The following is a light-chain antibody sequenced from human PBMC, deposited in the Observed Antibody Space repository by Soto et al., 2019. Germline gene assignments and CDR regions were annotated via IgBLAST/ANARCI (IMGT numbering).Light chain of an antibody. Sequence: QSVLTQPASVSGSPGQSITISCTGTSSDVGAYNYVSWYQVHPGKAPTLIISEVSNRPSGVSSRFSGSKSTNTASLTISGLRPEDEAEYYCSSYTRSSTQVFGTGTKGTVL. V-gene: IGLV2-14*01. CDR3: SSYTRSSTQV. CDR1: SSDVGAYNY. J-gene: IGLJ1*01. CDR2: EVS.